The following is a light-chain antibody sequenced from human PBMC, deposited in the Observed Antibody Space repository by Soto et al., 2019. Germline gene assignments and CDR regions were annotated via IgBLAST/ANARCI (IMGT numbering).Light chain of an antibody. CDR3: QTWGTGSWV. Sequence: QSVLTQSPSASASLGASVKLTCTLSSGHTIYAVAWHQQQPEKGPRYLMKLNSDGSHTKGDGIPDRFSGSGAGADRYLTISGLQSEDEADYYCQTWGTGSWVFGGGTKVTVL. J-gene: IGLJ3*02. CDR1: SGHTIYA. CDR2: LNSDGSH. V-gene: IGLV4-69*01.